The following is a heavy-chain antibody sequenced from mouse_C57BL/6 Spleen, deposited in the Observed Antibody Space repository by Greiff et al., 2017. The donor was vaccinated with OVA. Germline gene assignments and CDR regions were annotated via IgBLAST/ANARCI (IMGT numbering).Heavy chain of an antibody. V-gene: IGHV1-59*01. J-gene: IGHJ3*01. D-gene: IGHD1-1*01. CDR2: IDPSDSYT. Sequence: QVQLQQPGAELVRPGTSVKLSCKASGYTFTSYWMHWVKQRPGQGLEWIGVIDPSDSYTNYNQKFKGKATLTVDPSSSTAYMQLSSLTSEDSAVYYCARWDYYGSSPLAYWGQGTLVTVSA. CDR1: GYTFTSYW. CDR3: ARWDYYGSSPLAY.